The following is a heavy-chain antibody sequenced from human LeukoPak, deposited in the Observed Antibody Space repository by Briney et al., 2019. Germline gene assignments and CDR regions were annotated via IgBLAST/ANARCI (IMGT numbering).Heavy chain of an antibody. Sequence: SETLSLTCAVYGGPFSGYYWSWIRQPPGKGLEWIGEINHSGSTNYNPSLKSRVTISVDTSKNQFSLKLSSVTAADTAVYYCARGWYFDYWGQGTLVTVSS. J-gene: IGHJ4*02. CDR1: GGPFSGYY. CDR2: INHSGST. V-gene: IGHV4-34*01. CDR3: ARGWYFDY.